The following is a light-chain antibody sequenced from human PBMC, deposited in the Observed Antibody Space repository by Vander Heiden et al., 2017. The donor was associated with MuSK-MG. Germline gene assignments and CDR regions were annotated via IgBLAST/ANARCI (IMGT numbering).Light chain of an antibody. CDR2: WAS. Sequence: DIVMTQSPDSLAVSLGERATIHCKSGHNLLYNSSNKNYLAWYQQKPGQPPKLLIFWASTRDTGVPDRFTGSGSGTDFTLAINSLQAEDVAVYYCQQYYTIPVTFGGGTKVEIK. CDR3: QQYYTIPVT. CDR1: HNLLYNSSNKNY. J-gene: IGKJ4*01. V-gene: IGKV4-1*01.